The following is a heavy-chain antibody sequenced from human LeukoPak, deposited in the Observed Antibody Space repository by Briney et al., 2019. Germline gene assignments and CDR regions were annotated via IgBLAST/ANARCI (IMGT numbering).Heavy chain of an antibody. V-gene: IGHV3-74*01. CDR1: GFTFSSYW. CDR2: IISDGSST. CDR3: ASEQENYDYVWGSYRSAGSDY. Sequence: GGSLRLSCAASGFTFSSYWMHWVRQAPGKGLVWVSRIISDGSSTSYADSVKGRFTISRDSAKNTLYLQMNSLRAEDTAVYYCASEQENYDYVWGSYRSAGSDYWGQGTLVTVSS. J-gene: IGHJ4*02. D-gene: IGHD3-16*02.